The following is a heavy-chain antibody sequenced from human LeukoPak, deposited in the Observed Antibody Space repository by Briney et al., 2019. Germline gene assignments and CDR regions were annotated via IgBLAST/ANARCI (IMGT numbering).Heavy chain of an antibody. V-gene: IGHV3-48*03. D-gene: IGHD2/OR15-2a*01. CDR1: GFTFSSYE. Sequence: PGGSLRLSCAASGFTFSSYEMNWVRQAPGRGLEWVSYISSSGSTIYYADSVKGRFTISRENAKNSLYLQMNSLRAGDTAVYYCARVNPHFSAFDYWGQGTLVTASA. J-gene: IGHJ4*02. CDR3: ARVNPHFSAFDY. CDR2: ISSSGSTI.